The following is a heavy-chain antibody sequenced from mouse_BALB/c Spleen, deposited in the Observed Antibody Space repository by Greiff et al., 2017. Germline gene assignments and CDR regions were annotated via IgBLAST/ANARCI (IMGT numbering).Heavy chain of an antibody. CDR3: ARGVRRGDYAMDY. Sequence: VQLQQSGAELVRPGVSVKISCKGSGYTFTDYAMHWVKQSHAKSLEWIGVISTYYGDASYNQKLQGKATMTVDKSSSTAYMELDRMTSEDSAIYYCARGVRRGDYAMDYWGQGTSVTVSS. CDR2: ISTYYGDA. CDR1: GYTFTDYA. D-gene: IGHD2-14*01. J-gene: IGHJ4*01. V-gene: IGHV1S137*01.